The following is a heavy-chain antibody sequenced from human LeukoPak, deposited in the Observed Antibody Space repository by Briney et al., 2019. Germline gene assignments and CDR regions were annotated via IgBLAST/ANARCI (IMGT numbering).Heavy chain of an antibody. CDR3: TSGWYEVYYDMDV. Sequence: ASVTVSCKASGYTFTSYGISWVRQAPGQGLEWMGWISAYNGNTNYAQKLQGRVTMTTDTSTSTAYMELRSLRSDDTAVYYCTSGWYEVYYDMDVWGQGTTVTVSS. CDR2: ISAYNGNT. V-gene: IGHV1-18*01. D-gene: IGHD6-19*01. CDR1: GYTFTSYG. J-gene: IGHJ6*02.